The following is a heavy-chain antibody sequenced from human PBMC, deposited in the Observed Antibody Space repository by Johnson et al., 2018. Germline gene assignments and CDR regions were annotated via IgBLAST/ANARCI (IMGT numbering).Heavy chain of an antibody. Sequence: VQLVESGGGLVKPGGSLRLSCAASGFTFSNAWMSWVRQAPGKGLEWVGRIKSKTDGGTTDYAAPVKGRFTIARDDSKNTLYLQMNSLKTEDTAVYDCTTDHALELRDGFDIWGQGTIVTVSS. V-gene: IGHV3-15*01. D-gene: IGHD1-26*01. CDR2: IKSKTDGGTT. CDR1: GFTFSNAW. CDR3: TTDHALELRDGFDI. J-gene: IGHJ3*02.